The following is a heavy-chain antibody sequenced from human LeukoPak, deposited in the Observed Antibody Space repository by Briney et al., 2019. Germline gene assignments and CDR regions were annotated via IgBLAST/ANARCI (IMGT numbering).Heavy chain of an antibody. CDR2: ISGSGGST. Sequence: GGSLRLSCAASGFTFSSYAVSWVRQAPGKGLEWVSAISGSGGSTYYADSVKGRFTISRDNSKNTLYLQMNSLRAEDTAVYYCAKVGLPYYYDSSGYYDYWGQGTLVTVSS. D-gene: IGHD3-22*01. CDR3: AKVGLPYYYDSSGYYDY. CDR1: GFTFSSYA. V-gene: IGHV3-23*01. J-gene: IGHJ4*02.